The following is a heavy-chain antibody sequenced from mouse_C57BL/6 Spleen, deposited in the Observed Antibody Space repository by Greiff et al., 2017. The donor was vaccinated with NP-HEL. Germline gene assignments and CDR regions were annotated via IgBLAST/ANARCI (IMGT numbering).Heavy chain of an antibody. CDR3: ARWTDGPSLAY. J-gene: IGHJ3*01. Sequence: VQLQQSGAELMKPGASVKLSCKATGYTFTGYWIEWVKQRPGHGLEWIGEILPGSGSTNYNEKFKGKATFTADTSSNTAYMQLSSLTAEDTAIVDWARWTDGPSLAYWGQGTLVTVSA. CDR1: GYTFTGYW. CDR2: ILPGSGST. D-gene: IGHD2-3*01. V-gene: IGHV1-9*01.